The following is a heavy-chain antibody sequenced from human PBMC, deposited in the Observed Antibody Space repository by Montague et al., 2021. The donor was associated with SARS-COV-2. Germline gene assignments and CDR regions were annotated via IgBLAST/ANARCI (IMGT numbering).Heavy chain of an antibody. J-gene: IGHJ3*02. CDR2: IYDSGST. Sequence: SETLSLTCTVSGGSISSNNYYWDWIRQPPGKGLEWIGSIYDSGSTYYNPSLKSRVTISVDTSKNHFSLKLNSVTAVNTAVYYCARRGRKLLPVATTIGGFDIWGQGTMVTVSS. CDR3: ARRGRKLLPVATTIGGFDI. D-gene: IGHD5-12*01. CDR1: GGSISSNNYY. V-gene: IGHV4-39*02.